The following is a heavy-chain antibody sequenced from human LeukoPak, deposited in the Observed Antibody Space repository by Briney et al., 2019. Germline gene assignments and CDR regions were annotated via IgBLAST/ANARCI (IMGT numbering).Heavy chain of an antibody. D-gene: IGHD3-10*01. CDR3: ASATRTYYYGSGSYYFDY. CDR1: GGSISSYY. J-gene: IGHJ4*02. Sequence: SETLSLTCSVSGGSISSYYWSWIRQPPGKGLEWIGYIYYSGSTNSNPSLKSRVTISVDTSKNQFSLKLSSVTAADTAVYYCASATRTYYYGSGSYYFDYWGQGILVTVSS. V-gene: IGHV4-59*01. CDR2: IYYSGST.